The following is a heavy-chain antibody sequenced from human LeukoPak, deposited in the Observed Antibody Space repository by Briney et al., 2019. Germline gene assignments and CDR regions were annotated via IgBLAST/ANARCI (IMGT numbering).Heavy chain of an antibody. Sequence: GGSLRLSCAASGFTFSSYAMNWVRQAPGKGLEWASGISGSGTNTYYADSVKGRFTISRDNSKNTLYLQMNSLRAEDTAVYYCARGGPAAGRFDYWGQGTLVTVSS. CDR3: ARGGPAAGRFDY. D-gene: IGHD6-13*01. CDR2: ISGSGTNT. J-gene: IGHJ4*02. CDR1: GFTFSSYA. V-gene: IGHV3-23*01.